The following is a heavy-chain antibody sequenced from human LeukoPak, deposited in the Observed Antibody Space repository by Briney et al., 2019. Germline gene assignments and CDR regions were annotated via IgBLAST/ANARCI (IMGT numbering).Heavy chain of an antibody. V-gene: IGHV3-23*01. Sequence: PGGSLRLSCAASGFTFSSYAMSWVRQAPGKGLEWVSAISGSGGSTYYADSVKGRFTISRDNSKNTLYLQMNSLRAEDTAVYYCARGGTLVGAILGWGQGTLVTVSS. D-gene: IGHD1-26*01. CDR2: ISGSGGST. J-gene: IGHJ4*02. CDR1: GFTFSSYA. CDR3: ARGGTLVGAILG.